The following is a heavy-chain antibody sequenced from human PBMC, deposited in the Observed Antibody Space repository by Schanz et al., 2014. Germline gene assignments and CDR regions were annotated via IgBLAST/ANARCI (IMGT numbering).Heavy chain of an antibody. V-gene: IGHV3-33*01. D-gene: IGHD1-26*01. CDR3: ARDSEGHYLVDY. CDR1: GLNFDYYG. J-gene: IGHJ4*02. Sequence: QVQLVESGGGVVQPGRSLRLSCATSGLNFDYYGMNWVRQAPAKGLEWVANIGYDGSEKYYVDSVKGRFTISRDNSKNTLYLQLNSLRAEDTAVYYCARDSEGHYLVDYWGQGTLVTVSS. CDR2: IGYDGSEK.